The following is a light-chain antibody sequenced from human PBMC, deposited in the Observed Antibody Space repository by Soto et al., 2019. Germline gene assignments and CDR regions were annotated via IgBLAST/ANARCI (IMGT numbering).Light chain of an antibody. J-gene: IGLJ1*01. Sequence: SVLTQPPSVSGAPGQRVSISCTGSTSNIGAPYDVHWYQQFPGSAPRLLIYSDNQRPSGVPDRFSASKSGASASLAISGLQSEDEADFYCAAWDDSLNGCVFGTGTKVTVL. CDR3: AAWDDSLNGCV. CDR1: TSNIGAPYD. V-gene: IGLV1-40*01. CDR2: SDN.